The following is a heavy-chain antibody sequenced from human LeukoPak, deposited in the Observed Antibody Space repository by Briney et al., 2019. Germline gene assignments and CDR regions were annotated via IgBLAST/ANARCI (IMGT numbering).Heavy chain of an antibody. V-gene: IGHV3-11*04. Sequence: GGSLRLSCAASGFTFSDYYMSWIRQAPGKGLEWVSYISSSGSTIYYADSVKGRFTISRDNAKNSLYLQMNSLRDEDTAVYYCARDWSRSCPLDFWGQGTLVTVSS. CDR2: ISSSGSTI. D-gene: IGHD2-2*01. J-gene: IGHJ4*02. CDR1: GFTFSDYY. CDR3: ARDWSRSCPLDF.